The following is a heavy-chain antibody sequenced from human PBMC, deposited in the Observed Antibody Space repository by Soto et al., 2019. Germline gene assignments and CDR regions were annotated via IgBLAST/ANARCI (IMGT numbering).Heavy chain of an antibody. D-gene: IGHD5-12*01. J-gene: IGHJ4*02. V-gene: IGHV4-30-2*06. CDR3: ARGGGYDSFDY. CDR1: GASISYGGFS. CDR2: ISHLENT. Sequence: QLQLQESGSGVVKTSETLSLTCTVSGASISYGGFSWSWIRQSPGKGLEWIGYISHLENTYLHPSFKSRLTTSIDRTRNQFSLKLSSVTAADMAVYYCARGGGYDSFDYWGQGVLVTVSS.